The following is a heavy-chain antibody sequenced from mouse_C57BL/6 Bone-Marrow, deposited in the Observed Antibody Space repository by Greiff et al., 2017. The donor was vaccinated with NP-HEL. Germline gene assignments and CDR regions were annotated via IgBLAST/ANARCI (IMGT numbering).Heavy chain of an antibody. CDR1: GYTFTSYW. V-gene: IGHV1-59*01. CDR3: ARWDYYGSSLAWFAY. D-gene: IGHD1-1*01. CDR2: IDPSDSYT. Sequence: QVQLQQPGAELVRPGTSVKLSCKASGYTFTSYWMHWVKQRPGQGLEWIGVIDPSDSYTNYNQKFEGKATLTVDTSSSTAYMQLSSLTSEDSAVYYCARWDYYGSSLAWFAYWGQGTLVTVSA. J-gene: IGHJ3*01.